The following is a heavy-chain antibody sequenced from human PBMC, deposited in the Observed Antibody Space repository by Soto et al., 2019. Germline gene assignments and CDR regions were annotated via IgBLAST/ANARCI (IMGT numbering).Heavy chain of an antibody. Sequence: EVQLVESGGGLVQPGGSLRLSCAASGFTFSSYDMHWVRQATGKGLEWVSASGTAGDTYYPGSVKGRFTISRENAKNSLYLQMNSLRAGERVGYYCARFSAYYDILPGYQSGAFDIWGQGTMVTVSS. CDR2: SGTAGDT. V-gene: IGHV3-13*01. J-gene: IGHJ3*02. CDR1: GFTFSSYD. CDR3: ARFSAYYDILPGYQSGAFDI. D-gene: IGHD3-9*01.